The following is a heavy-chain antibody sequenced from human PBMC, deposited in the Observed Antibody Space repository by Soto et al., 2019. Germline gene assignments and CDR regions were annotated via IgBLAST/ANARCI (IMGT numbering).Heavy chain of an antibody. Sequence: SETLSLTCTVSAGSVSSGSYYWSWIRQPPGKGLEWIGYIYYSGSTNYNSSLKTRGTISVDTSKNQFSLKLSSLTAADTAVSSCARNYDRGGSFDYWGQGTLVTVSS. V-gene: IGHV4-61*01. D-gene: IGHD1-7*01. CDR2: IYYSGST. CDR1: AGSVSSGSYY. CDR3: ARNYDRGGSFDY. J-gene: IGHJ4*02.